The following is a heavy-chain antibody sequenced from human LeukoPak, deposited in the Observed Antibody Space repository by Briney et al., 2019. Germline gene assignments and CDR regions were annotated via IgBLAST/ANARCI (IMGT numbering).Heavy chain of an antibody. CDR1: GYTFTSYD. V-gene: IGHV1-8*01. CDR3: ARLGYCSGGSCYHRRPFDP. CDR2: MSPNSGNT. D-gene: IGHD2-15*01. J-gene: IGHJ5*02. Sequence: ASVKVSCKASGYTFTSYDINWVRQATGQGLEWVGWMSPNSGNTGYAQKFQSRVTMTRNTSISTAYMELSSLRSEDTAVYYCARLGYCSGGSCYHRRPFDPWGQGTLVTVSS.